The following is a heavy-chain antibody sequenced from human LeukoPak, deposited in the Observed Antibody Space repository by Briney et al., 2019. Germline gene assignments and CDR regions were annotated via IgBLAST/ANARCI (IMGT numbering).Heavy chain of an antibody. CDR2: IRSKAYGGTA. D-gene: IGHD6-13*01. CDR1: GFTFGYYA. Sequence: GGSLILSCTASGFTFGYYAMSWFRQAPGKGLEWVGFIRSKAYGGTAEYAASVKGRFTISRDDSKSIAYLQMNSLKTEDTAIYYCTRGDSSDYWGQGTLVTVSS. J-gene: IGHJ4*02. CDR3: TRGDSSDY. V-gene: IGHV3-49*03.